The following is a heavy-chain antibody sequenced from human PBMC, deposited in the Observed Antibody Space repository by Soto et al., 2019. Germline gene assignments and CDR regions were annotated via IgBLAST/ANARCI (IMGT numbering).Heavy chain of an antibody. J-gene: IGHJ4*02. CDR3: AKEDGNWNNPWFEY. CDR1: GYSFTYYA. Sequence: QVHLVQSGAEVKKPGASVKVSCKASGYSFTYYAIYWVRQAPGQSLEWLGWINGGNGNTKYSQKFHGRVTITRDTAASMTYMELNSLRSEDTAVYFCAKEDGNWNNPWFEYWGQGTLVTVSS. CDR2: INGGNGNT. V-gene: IGHV1-3*01. D-gene: IGHD1-20*01.